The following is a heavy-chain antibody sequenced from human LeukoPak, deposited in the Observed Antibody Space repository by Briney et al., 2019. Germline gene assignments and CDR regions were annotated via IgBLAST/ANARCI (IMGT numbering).Heavy chain of an antibody. CDR2: ISGDGGST. D-gene: IGHD5-18*01. J-gene: IGHJ4*02. Sequence: QPGGSLRLSCAASGFTFDDYAMHWVRQAPGKGLEWVSLISGDGGSTYYADSVKGRFTISRDNSKNTLYLQMNSLRAEDTAVYYCAKEGYRYGYAIDYWGQGTLVTVSS. V-gene: IGHV3-43*02. CDR1: GFTFDDYA. CDR3: AKEGYRYGYAIDY.